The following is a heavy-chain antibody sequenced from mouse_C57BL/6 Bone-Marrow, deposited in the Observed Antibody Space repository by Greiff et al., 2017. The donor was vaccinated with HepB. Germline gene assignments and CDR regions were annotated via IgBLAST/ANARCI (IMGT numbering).Heavy chain of an antibody. CDR3: ARWDYYGSGAWFAY. Sequence: QVQLKESGAELARPGASVKLSCKASGYTFTSYGISWVKQRTGQGLEWIGEIYPRSGNTYYNEKFKGKATLTADKSSSTAYMELRSLTSEDSAVYFCARWDYYGSGAWFAYWGQGTLVTVSA. CDR1: GYTFTSYG. CDR2: IYPRSGNT. D-gene: IGHD1-1*01. V-gene: IGHV1-81*01. J-gene: IGHJ3*01.